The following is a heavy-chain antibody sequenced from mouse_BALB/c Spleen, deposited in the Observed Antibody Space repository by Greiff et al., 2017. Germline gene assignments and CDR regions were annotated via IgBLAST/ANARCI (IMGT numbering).Heavy chain of an antibody. J-gene: IGHJ4*01. D-gene: IGHD2-14*01. CDR2: INPSNGGT. CDR1: GYTFTSYY. CDR3: TRSGYYRYREDAMDY. V-gene: IGHV1S81*02. Sequence: QVQLQQSGAELVKPGASVKLSCKASGYTFTSYYMYWVKQRPGQGLEWIGEINPSNGGTNFNEKFKSKATLTVDKSSSTAYMQLSSLTSEDSAVYYCTRSGYYRYREDAMDYWGQGTSVTVSS.